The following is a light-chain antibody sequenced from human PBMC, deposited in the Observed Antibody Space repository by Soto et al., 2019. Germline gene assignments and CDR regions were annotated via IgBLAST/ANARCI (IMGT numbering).Light chain of an antibody. CDR3: QSYNDWPFA. Sequence: DIVLTQSPATLSVSPGDTVTLSCRASESLFGFLAWYQQKPGQASRLLMYGVSTRATGIPARVSGGGSATDFTLTISSLQSEDSAFYFCQSYNDWPFASGLGTRLEI. J-gene: IGKJ2*01. CDR2: GVS. CDR1: ESLFGF. V-gene: IGKV3-15*01.